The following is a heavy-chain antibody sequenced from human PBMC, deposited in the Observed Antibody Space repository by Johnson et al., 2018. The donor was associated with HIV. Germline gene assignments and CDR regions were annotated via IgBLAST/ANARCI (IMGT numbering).Heavy chain of an antibody. J-gene: IGHJ3*02. Sequence: VQLVESGGGVVRPGGSLRLSCAASGFTFDDYAMHWVRQAPGKGLEWVSGISWNSGSIGYADAVKGRFTISRDNSKNTLYLQMNSLRAEDTAVYYCAKGRWEATTYDDAFDIWGQGTMVTVSS. CDR3: AKGRWEATTYDDAFDI. D-gene: IGHD1-26*01. V-gene: IGHV3-9*01. CDR1: GFTFDDYA. CDR2: ISWNSGSI.